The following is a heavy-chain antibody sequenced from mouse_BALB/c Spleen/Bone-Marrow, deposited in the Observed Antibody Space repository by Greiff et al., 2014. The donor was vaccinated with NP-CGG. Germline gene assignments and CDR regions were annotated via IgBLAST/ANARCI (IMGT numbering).Heavy chain of an antibody. J-gene: IGHJ4*01. Sequence: EVQRVESGGGLVKPGGSLKLSCAASGFTFSSYTMSWVRQTPEKRLEWVATISSGGSYTYYPDSVKGRFTISRDNAKNTLYLQMSSLKSEDTAMYYCTRDPFYYGSSYAMDYWRQGTSVTVSS. D-gene: IGHD1-1*01. CDR3: TRDPFYYGSSYAMDY. CDR1: GFTFSSYT. CDR2: ISSGGSYT. V-gene: IGHV5-6-4*01.